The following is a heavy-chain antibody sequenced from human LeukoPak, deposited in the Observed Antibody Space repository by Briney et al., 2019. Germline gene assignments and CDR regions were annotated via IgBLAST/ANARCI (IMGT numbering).Heavy chain of an antibody. Sequence: QPGGSLRLSCAASGFTFSSYAMSWVRQAPGKGLEWVSAISGSGGSTYYADSVKGRFTISRDNSKNTLYLQMNSLRAEDMAVYYCAKTGSGYYYFDYWGQGTLVTVSS. J-gene: IGHJ4*02. CDR3: AKTGSGYYYFDY. V-gene: IGHV3-23*01. D-gene: IGHD5-12*01. CDR1: GFTFSSYA. CDR2: ISGSGGST.